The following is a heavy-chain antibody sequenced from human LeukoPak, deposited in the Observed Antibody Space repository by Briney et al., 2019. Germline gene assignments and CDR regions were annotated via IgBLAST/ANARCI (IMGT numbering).Heavy chain of an antibody. CDR3: ARDAGYGHYNY. CDR1: GDSISSGGYS. Sequence: SQTLSLTCAVSGDSISSGGYSWSWIRQPPGKGLEWIGYIYHSGSTYYNPSLKSRVTLSVDMSKNQLSLKVSSVTAADTAVYYCARDAGYGHYNYWGQGTLVTVSS. J-gene: IGHJ4*02. CDR2: IYHSGST. V-gene: IGHV4-30-2*01. D-gene: IGHD5-18*01.